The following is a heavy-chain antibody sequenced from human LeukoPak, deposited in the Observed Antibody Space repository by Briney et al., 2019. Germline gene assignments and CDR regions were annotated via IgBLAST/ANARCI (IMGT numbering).Heavy chain of an antibody. V-gene: IGHV3-23*01. CDR2: ISTSGDST. CDR3: VKGHSSGNWFDP. Sequence: GGSLRLSCAASGFTFSSYAMSWVRQAPGKGLEWVASISTSGDSTYYADSVKGRFTISRDNSKNTLYVQMNSLRVEDTAVYYCVKGHSSGNWFDPWGRGTRVTVSS. D-gene: IGHD3-10*01. CDR1: GFTFSSYA. J-gene: IGHJ5*02.